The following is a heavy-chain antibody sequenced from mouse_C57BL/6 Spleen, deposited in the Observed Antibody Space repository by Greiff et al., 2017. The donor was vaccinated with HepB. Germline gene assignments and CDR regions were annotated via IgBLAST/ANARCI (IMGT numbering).Heavy chain of an antibody. J-gene: IGHJ3*01. V-gene: IGHV1-54*01. CDR1: GYAFTNYL. D-gene: IGHD2-5*01. CDR2: INPGSGGT. CDR3: ARGRAYYSNYTLFAY. Sequence: VQLQQSGAELVRPGPSVKVSCKASGYAFTNYLIEWVKQRPGQGLEWIGVINPGSGGTNYNEKFKGKATLTADKSSSTAYMQLSSLTSEDSAVYFCARGRAYYSNYTLFAYWGQGTLVTVSA.